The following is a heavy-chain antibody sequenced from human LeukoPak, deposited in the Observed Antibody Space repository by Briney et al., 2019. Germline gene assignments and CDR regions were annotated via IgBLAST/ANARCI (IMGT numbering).Heavy chain of an antibody. D-gene: IGHD3-22*01. V-gene: IGHV4-34*01. J-gene: IGHJ5*02. CDR1: GGSFSGYY. CDR2: INHSGST. Sequence: SETLSLTCAVYGGSFSGYYWSWIRQPPGKGLEWIGEINHSGSTNYNPSLKSRVTISVDTSKNQFSLKLTSVTAADTAVYYCARGYYDSSGYYYWFDPWGQGTLVTVSS. CDR3: ARGYYDSSGYYYWFDP.